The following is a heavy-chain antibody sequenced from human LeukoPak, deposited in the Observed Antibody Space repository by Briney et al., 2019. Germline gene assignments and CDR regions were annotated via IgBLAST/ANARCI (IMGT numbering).Heavy chain of an antibody. CDR3: ARAPGYCSGGSCYTYYFDY. J-gene: IGHJ4*02. Sequence: GAPVKVSCTASGYTFTGSYMHWVRQAPGQGLERMGRINPNSGGTNNAQKSPGRVTMTRDTSISTAYMELSRLRSDDTAVYYCARAPGYCSGGSCYTYYFDYWGQGPRVTVSS. D-gene: IGHD2-15*01. V-gene: IGHV1-2*06. CDR2: INPNSGGT. CDR1: GYTFTGSY.